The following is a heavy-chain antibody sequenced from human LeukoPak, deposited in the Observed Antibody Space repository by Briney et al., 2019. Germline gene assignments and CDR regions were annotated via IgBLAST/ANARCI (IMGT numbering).Heavy chain of an antibody. CDR1: GGSISSGDYF. J-gene: IGHJ4*02. CDR3: ARIGYERWRQHNGVPFDY. V-gene: IGHV4-31*03. CDR2: IYYSETT. Sequence: PSETLSLTCTVSGGSISSGDYFWSWIRQHPGKGLEWIGYIYYSETTYYNPSLKSRVTVSVDTSRNQFSLKLSSVTAADTAVYYCARIGYERWRQHNGVPFDYWGQGTLVTVSS. D-gene: IGHD5-24*01.